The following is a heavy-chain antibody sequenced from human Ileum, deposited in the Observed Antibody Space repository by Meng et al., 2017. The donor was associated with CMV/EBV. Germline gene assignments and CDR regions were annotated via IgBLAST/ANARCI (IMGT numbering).Heavy chain of an antibody. D-gene: IGHD2-21*02. V-gene: IGHV3-23*01. J-gene: IGHJ6*02. CDR3: AKRFSPGRQTAVGYGMDV. Sequence: GESLKISCAASGFTFSPYGMHWVRQAPGKGLEWIALISGRGVATYYADSVTGRFTISRDNSKDTLYLQMNSLRAEYTAIYFCAKRFSPGRQTAVGYGMDVWGQGTTVTVSS. CDR2: ISGRGVAT. CDR1: GFTFSPYG.